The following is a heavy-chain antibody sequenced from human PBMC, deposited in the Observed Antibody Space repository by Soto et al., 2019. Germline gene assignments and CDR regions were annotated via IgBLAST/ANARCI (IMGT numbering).Heavy chain of an antibody. CDR1: GGTPSNSA. CDR3: ASGRIVVVGSRAYYGLDV. Sequence: QVQLVQYGAEVKKPGSSVRVSCKASGGTPSNSAFSWLRQAPGQGLEWMGRIIPVFGIVKYAQNLEGRVTITADESTHTGYMELSSLRYEDRAVYYWASGRIVVVGSRAYYGLDVWGQGTKVTVSS. D-gene: IGHD6-19*01. J-gene: IGHJ6*02. V-gene: IGHV1-69*01. CDR2: IIPVFGIV.